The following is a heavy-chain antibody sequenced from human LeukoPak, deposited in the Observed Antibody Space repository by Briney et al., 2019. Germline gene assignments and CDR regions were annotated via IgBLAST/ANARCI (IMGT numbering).Heavy chain of an antibody. CDR3: ARDHSSSWQKNWYFDL. J-gene: IGHJ2*01. D-gene: IGHD6-13*01. CDR1: GGSISSYY. V-gene: IGHV4-59*01. CDR2: IYYSGST. Sequence: SETLSLTCTVSGGSISSYYWSWIRQSPGRGLEWIGYIYYSGSTNYNPSLKSRVTISVDTSKNQFSLKLSSVTAADTAVYYCARDHSSSWQKNWYFDLWGRGTLVTVSS.